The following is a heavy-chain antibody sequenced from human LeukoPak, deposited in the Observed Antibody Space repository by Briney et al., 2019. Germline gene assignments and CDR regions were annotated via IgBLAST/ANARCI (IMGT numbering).Heavy chain of an antibody. J-gene: IGHJ4*02. CDR2: ISSSSSYI. CDR3: ARDSAEQELEWVY. D-gene: IGHD6-13*01. CDR1: GFTFSSYS. V-gene: IGHV3-21*01. Sequence: GGSLRPSCAASGFTFSSYSMNWVRQAPGKGLEWVSSISSSSSYIYYADSVKGRFTISRDNAKNSLYLQMNSLRAEDTAVYYCARDSAEQELEWVYWGQGTLVTVSS.